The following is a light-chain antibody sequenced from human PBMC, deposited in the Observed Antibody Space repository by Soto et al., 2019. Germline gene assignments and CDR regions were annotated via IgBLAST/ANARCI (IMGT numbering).Light chain of an antibody. Sequence: EIVLKQSPLTLAFSPGEKATLSFRASQSVSSSDLAWYQQKPGQAPRLLISGASSRATGIPDRFSGSGSGTDFTLTISRLEPEDFAVFYCQQYGTSPPTFGQGTKVDIK. CDR2: GAS. J-gene: IGKJ1*01. CDR1: QSVSSSD. V-gene: IGKV3-20*01. CDR3: QQYGTSPPT.